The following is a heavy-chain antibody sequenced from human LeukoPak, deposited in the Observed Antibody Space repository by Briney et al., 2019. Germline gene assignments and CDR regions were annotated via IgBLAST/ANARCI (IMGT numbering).Heavy chain of an antibody. CDR2: ISHDGSSK. V-gene: IGHV3-30*18. D-gene: IGHD2-2*01. J-gene: IGHJ6*02. Sequence: GGSLRLSCAASGFTFSSYGMHWVRQAPGKGLEWVAVISHDGSSKYFADSVKGRFTISRDNPKNTLDLQMHSLRAEDTAVYYCAKSIRFCSSNSCFAGFYNYGLHVWGQGTTVIVSS. CDR1: GFTFSSYG. CDR3: AKSIRFCSSNSCFAGFYNYGLHV.